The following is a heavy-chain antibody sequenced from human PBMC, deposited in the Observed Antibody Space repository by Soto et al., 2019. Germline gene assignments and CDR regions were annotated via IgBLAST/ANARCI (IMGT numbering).Heavy chain of an antibody. V-gene: IGHV1-18*01. CDR1: GYTFTSYG. Sequence: ASVKVSCKASGYTFTSYGISWVRQAPGQGLEWMGWISAYNGNTNYAQKFQGRATITADKSTSTAYMELSSLRSEDTAVYYCARDLIAYCSSTSCPQFWFDPWGQGTLVTISS. D-gene: IGHD2-2*01. J-gene: IGHJ5*02. CDR2: ISAYNGNT. CDR3: ARDLIAYCSSTSCPQFWFDP.